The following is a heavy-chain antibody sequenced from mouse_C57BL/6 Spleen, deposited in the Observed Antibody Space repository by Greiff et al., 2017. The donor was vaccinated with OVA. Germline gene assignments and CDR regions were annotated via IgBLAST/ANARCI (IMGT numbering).Heavy chain of an antibody. D-gene: IGHD3-2*02. CDR1: GYTFTSYW. CDR3: AMSSGYVGAMVY. J-gene: IGHJ4*01. Sequence: VQLQQPGAELVKPGASVKVSCKASGYTFTSYWMHWVKQRPGQGLEWIGRIHPSDSDTNYNQKFKGKATLTVDKSSSTAYMQLSSLTSEDAAVYYYAMSSGYVGAMVYWGQGTSVTVSS. V-gene: IGHV1-74*01. CDR2: IHPSDSDT.